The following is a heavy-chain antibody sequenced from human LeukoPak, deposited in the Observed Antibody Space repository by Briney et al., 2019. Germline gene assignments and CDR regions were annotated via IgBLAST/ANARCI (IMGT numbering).Heavy chain of an antibody. CDR3: ARSPGGEGAFDI. J-gene: IGHJ3*02. CDR2: MYTSGST. V-gene: IGHV4-61*02. CDR1: GGSISSGSYY. D-gene: IGHD3-16*01. Sequence: SQTLSLTCTVSGGSISSGSYYWSWIRQPAGKGLEWIGRMYTSGSTNYNPSLKSRVTISVDTSKNQFSLKLSSVTAADTALYYCARSPGGEGAFDIWGQGRMVTASS.